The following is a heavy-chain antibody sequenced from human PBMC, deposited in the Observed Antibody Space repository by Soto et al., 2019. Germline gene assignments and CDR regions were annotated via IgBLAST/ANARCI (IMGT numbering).Heavy chain of an antibody. J-gene: IGHJ4*02. CDR3: ARRYGANFDY. D-gene: IGHD4-17*01. CDR2: IYYSGST. Sequence: LSLTCSVSGGSISSSSYYWSWIRQPPGKGLEWIGYIYYSGSTNYNPSLKSRVTISVDTSKNQFSLKLSSVTAADTAVYYCARRYGANFDYWGQGTLVTVSS. V-gene: IGHV4-61*05. CDR1: GGSISSSSYY.